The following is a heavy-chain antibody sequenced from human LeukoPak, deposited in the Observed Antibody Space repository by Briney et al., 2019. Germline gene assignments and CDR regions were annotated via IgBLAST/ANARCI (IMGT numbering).Heavy chain of an antibody. J-gene: IGHJ4*02. CDR1: GGSISSYY. V-gene: IGHV4-59*08. D-gene: IGHD3-22*01. CDR3: ARRHDSSGYYYDY. Sequence: PSETLSLTCTVSGGSISSYYWSWLRQPPGKGLEWIGYIYYSGSTNYNPSLKSRVTISVDTSKNQFSLKLSSVTAADTAVYYCARRHDSSGYYYDYWGQGTLVTVS. CDR2: IYYSGST.